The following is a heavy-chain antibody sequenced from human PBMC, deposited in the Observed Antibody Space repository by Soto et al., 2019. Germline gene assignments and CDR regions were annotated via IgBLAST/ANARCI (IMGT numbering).Heavy chain of an antibody. Sequence: QVQLVESGGGLVKPGGSLRLSCAASGFTFSDYYMSWVRQAPGKGLEWISFISSSDSTTYYADSVKGRFTISRDNAKNSLYLQMNSLRAEDTAVYYCARDEYDILTGWPSDYWGQGTLVTVSS. CDR3: ARDEYDILTGWPSDY. V-gene: IGHV3-11*01. CDR1: GFTFSDYY. J-gene: IGHJ4*02. CDR2: ISSSDSTT. D-gene: IGHD3-9*01.